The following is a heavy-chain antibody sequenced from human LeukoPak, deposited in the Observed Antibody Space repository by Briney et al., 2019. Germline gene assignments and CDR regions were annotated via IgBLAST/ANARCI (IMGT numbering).Heavy chain of an antibody. CDR3: ARDEYSSGWYGLSPPGY. CDR1: GFTFSSYA. J-gene: IGHJ4*02. V-gene: IGHV3-21*01. D-gene: IGHD6-19*01. Sequence: PGGSLRLSCAASGFTFSSYAMSWVRQAPGKGLEWVSSISSSSSYIYYADSVKGRFTISRDNAKNSLYLQMNSLRAEDTAVYYCARDEYSSGWYGLSPPGYWGQGTLVTVSS. CDR2: ISSSSSYI.